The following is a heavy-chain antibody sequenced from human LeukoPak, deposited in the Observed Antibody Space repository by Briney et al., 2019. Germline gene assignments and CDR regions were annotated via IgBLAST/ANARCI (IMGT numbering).Heavy chain of an antibody. CDR3: AKDPWNTAVANTNGWFDP. J-gene: IGHJ5*02. CDR2: ISGSGGNT. V-gene: IGHV3-23*01. D-gene: IGHD6-19*01. Sequence: PGGSLRLSCAASGFTFSSYAMSWLRRAPGKGLEWVSSISGSGGNTYYAQSVKGRFSISRDNSKNTLNLQMDSLRADDTALYFCAKDPWNTAVANTNGWFDPWGQGTLVTVSS. CDR1: GFTFSSYA.